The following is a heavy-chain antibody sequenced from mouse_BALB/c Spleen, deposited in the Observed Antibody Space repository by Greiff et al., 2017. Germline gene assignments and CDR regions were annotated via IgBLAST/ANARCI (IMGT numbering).Heavy chain of an antibody. CDR2: IWSGGST. Sequence: VKLMESGPGLVQPSQSLSITCTVSGFSLTSYGVHWVRQSPGKGLEWLGVIWSGGSTDYNAAFISRLSISKDNSKSQVFFKMNSLQANDTAIYYCARTTVVAYWYFDVWGAGTTVTVSS. J-gene: IGHJ1*01. CDR1: GFSLTSYG. D-gene: IGHD1-1*01. CDR3: ARTTVVAYWYFDV. V-gene: IGHV2-2*02.